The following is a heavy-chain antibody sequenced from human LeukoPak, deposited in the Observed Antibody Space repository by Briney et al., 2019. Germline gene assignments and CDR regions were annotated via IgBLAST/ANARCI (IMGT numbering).Heavy chain of an antibody. CDR2: ISGSGGST. J-gene: IGHJ4*02. D-gene: IGHD6-19*01. V-gene: IGHV3-23*01. CDR3: ARDTPVAVAVFDY. CDR1: GFTFSSYG. Sequence: PGGSLRLSCAASGFTFSSYGMGWVRRAPGKGLEWVSGISGSGGSTYYADSVKGRFTISRDNSRNTLYLQMNSLRAEDTAVYYCARDTPVAVAVFDYWGQGTLVTVSP.